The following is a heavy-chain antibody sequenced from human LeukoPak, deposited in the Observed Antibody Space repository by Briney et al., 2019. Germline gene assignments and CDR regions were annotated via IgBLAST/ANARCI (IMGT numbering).Heavy chain of an antibody. V-gene: IGHV3-7*01. D-gene: IGHD3-3*01. CDR3: VRDDYDFWSGYLRYFEF. J-gene: IGHJ4*02. Sequence: GSLRLSCAVSGFTFSDYWMTWVRQAPGKGLEWVANINQDGSEKYYVDSVEGRFTISRDSVKNSLYLQMTSVRADDTAMYYCVRDDYDFWSGYLRYFEFWGQGTLVTVSS. CDR2: INQDGSEK. CDR1: GFTFSDYW.